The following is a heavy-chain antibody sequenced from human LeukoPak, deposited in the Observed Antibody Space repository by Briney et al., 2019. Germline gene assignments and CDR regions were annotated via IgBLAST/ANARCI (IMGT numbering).Heavy chain of an antibody. Sequence: ASVKVSCKASGYTFTSYVMHWVRQAPGQRLEWMGWINAGNGNTVYSQKFQGRVTITRDTSASPAYMELSRLRSDDTAVYYCASPIRGYPWGQGTLVTVSS. CDR3: ASPIRGYP. V-gene: IGHV1-3*01. D-gene: IGHD3-10*01. J-gene: IGHJ1*01. CDR2: INAGNGNT. CDR1: GYTFTSYV.